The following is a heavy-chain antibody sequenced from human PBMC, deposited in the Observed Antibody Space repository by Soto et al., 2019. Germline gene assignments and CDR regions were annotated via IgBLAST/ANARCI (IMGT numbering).Heavy chain of an antibody. D-gene: IGHD2-2*01. CDR2: IYYSGST. CDR3: ARERVPAAKQTNLYYYYGMDV. J-gene: IGHJ6*02. CDR1: GGSISSYY. Sequence: SETLSLTCAVSGGSISSYYWSWIRQPPGKGLEWIGYIYYSGSTNYNPSLKSRVTISVDTSKNQFSLKLSSVTAADTAVYYCARERVPAAKQTNLYYYYGMDVWGQGTTVTVSS. V-gene: IGHV4-59*01.